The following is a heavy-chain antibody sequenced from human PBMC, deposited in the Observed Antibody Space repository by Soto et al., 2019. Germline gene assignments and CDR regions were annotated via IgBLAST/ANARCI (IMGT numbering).Heavy chain of an antibody. CDR3: ARDFTMTGMDV. V-gene: IGHV3-23*01. D-gene: IGHD3-3*01. CDR2: LYGSGRGI. CDR1: GFTFSSYA. Sequence: HPGGSLRLSCAASGFTFSSYAMIWIRQVPGKGLEWVSGLYGSGRGIHYADSVKGRFTVSTDNAKNSLYLQMNSLRAEDTAVYYCARDFTMTGMDVWGQGTAVTVSS. J-gene: IGHJ6*02.